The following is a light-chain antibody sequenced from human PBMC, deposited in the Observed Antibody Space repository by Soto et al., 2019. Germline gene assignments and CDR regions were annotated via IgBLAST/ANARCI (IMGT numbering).Light chain of an antibody. Sequence: TVMTQAPDTLSFSPGYIFTLACRASQSVSSSLAWYQRKRGQAPRLLIYGASTRATGTPARISGSGSGTEFTLTISSLQSEDSAVYYCQQYNNWPLITFGQGTRLEIK. CDR1: QSVSSS. CDR3: QQYNNWPLIT. V-gene: IGKV3-15*01. J-gene: IGKJ5*01. CDR2: GAS.